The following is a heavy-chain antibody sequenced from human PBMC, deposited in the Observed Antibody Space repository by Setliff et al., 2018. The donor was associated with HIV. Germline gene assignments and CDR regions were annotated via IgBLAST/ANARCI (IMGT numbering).Heavy chain of an antibody. CDR2: IRSKADKYAT. CDR3: LLPCTSGWHNWADP. V-gene: IGHV3-73*01. J-gene: IGHJ5*02. D-gene: IGHD6-19*01. CDR1: GFTFSGAE. Sequence: GESLKISCAASGFTFSGAEIHWVRQASGKGLEGVGRIRSKADKYATDYGASAKGRFISSRDDSKKPAYLQMSSLRAEDTAMYYCLLPCTSGWHNWADPWGQGTLVTFSS.